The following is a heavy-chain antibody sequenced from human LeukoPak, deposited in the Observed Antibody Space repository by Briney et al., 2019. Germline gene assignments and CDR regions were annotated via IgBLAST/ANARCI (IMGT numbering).Heavy chain of an antibody. J-gene: IGHJ4*02. CDR2: ISGSISTI. Sequence: GGSLRLSCAASGFSFSSYSMNWARQAPGKGLEWVSYISGSISTISYADSVKGRFTISRDNAKNSLYLQMNSLRAEDTAVYYCARGITGTRSLSDYWGQGTLVTVSS. V-gene: IGHV3-48*04. D-gene: IGHD1-7*01. CDR1: GFSFSSYS. CDR3: ARGITGTRSLSDY.